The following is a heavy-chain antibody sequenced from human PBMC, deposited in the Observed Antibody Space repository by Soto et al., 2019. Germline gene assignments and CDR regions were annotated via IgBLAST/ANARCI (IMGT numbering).Heavy chain of an antibody. CDR2: IIPILGIA. CDR1: GGTFSSYT. CDR3: ARGEDGKAAYYYGMDV. Sequence: QVQLVQSGAEVKKPGSSVKVSCKASGGTFSSYTISWVRQAPGQGLEWMGRIIPILGIANYAQKFQGRVTITAEKSTSTAYMELSSLRSEDTAVYYCARGEDGKAAYYYGMDVWGQGTTVTVSS. J-gene: IGHJ6*02. V-gene: IGHV1-69*02. D-gene: IGHD1-26*01.